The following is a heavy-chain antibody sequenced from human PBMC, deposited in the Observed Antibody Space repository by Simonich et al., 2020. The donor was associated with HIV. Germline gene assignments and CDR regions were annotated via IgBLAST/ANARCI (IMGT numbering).Heavy chain of an antibody. V-gene: IGHV4-34*01. CDR3: ARGRFWSGYYTYRDYFDY. D-gene: IGHD3-3*01. CDR1: GGSFSGYY. J-gene: IGHJ4*02. CDR2: INHSERT. Sequence: QVHLQQWGAGLLKPSETLSLTCAVYGGSFSGYYWNWIRQPPGKGLEWKGEINHSERTNNNSSLKSRVTRSVDTSKNQFSLKLSSVTAADTAVYYCARGRFWSGYYTYRDYFDYWGQGTLVTVSS.